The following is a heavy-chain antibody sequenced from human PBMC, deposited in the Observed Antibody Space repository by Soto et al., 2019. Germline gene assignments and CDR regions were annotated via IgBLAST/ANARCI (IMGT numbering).Heavy chain of an antibody. V-gene: IGHV4-30-2*01. CDR3: ATLSFGESLYY. Sequence: QLQLQESGSGLVKPSQTLSLTCAVSGGSISSGGYSWSWIRQPPGKGLEWIGYIYHSGSTYYNPSIKSRVTISVDSSKNQFSPKLRSVTAADTAVYYCATLSFGESLYYWGQGTLVTVSS. J-gene: IGHJ4*02. CDR2: IYHSGST. D-gene: IGHD3-10*01. CDR1: GGSISSGGYS.